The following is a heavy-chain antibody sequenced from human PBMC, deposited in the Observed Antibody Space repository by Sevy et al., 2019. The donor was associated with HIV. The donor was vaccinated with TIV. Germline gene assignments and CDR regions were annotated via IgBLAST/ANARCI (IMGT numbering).Heavy chain of an antibody. Sequence: SETLSLSCTVSGGSVSGGSYYWNWIRPAPGKGLEWIGLIYYNGDTTYNPSLKSRVTILIDTSKKHFSLKLKSVTAADTAVYYGVREGRELSYAPYDYGMDVWGPGTTVTVSS. CDR3: VREGRELSYAPYDYGMDV. CDR2: IYYNGDT. CDR1: GGSVSGGSYY. J-gene: IGHJ6*02. D-gene: IGHD3-16*02. V-gene: IGHV4-61*01.